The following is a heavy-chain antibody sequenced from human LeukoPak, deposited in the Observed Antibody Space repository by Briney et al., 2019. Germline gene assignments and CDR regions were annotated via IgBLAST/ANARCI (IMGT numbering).Heavy chain of an antibody. CDR2: INNDGSST. Sequence: PGGSLRLSCAASGFTFSSYWMHWVRHAPGKGPVWVSRINNDGSSTTYADSVKGRFTISRDNAKNTMYLQMNSLRADDTAVYFCAREGSSGLDFDYWGQGTLVTVSS. D-gene: IGHD3-22*01. V-gene: IGHV3-74*01. CDR3: AREGSSGLDFDY. J-gene: IGHJ4*02. CDR1: GFTFSSYW.